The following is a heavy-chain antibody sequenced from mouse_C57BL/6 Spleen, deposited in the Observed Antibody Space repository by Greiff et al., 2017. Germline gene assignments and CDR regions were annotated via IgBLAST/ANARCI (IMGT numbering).Heavy chain of an antibody. D-gene: IGHD1-1*01. V-gene: IGHV1-61*01. Sequence: VQLKQPGAELVRPGSSVKLSCKASGYTFTSYWMDWVKQRPGQGLEWIGNIYPSDSETHYNQKFKDKATLTVDKSSSTADMQLSSLTSEDSAVYYCARSSYYGSSYGYFDYWGQGTTLTVSS. CDR3: ARSSYYGSSYGYFDY. CDR1: GYTFTSYW. CDR2: IYPSDSET. J-gene: IGHJ2*01.